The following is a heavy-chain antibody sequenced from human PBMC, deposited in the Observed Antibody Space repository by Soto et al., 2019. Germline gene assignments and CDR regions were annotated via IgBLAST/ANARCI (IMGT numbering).Heavy chain of an antibody. Sequence: PSETLSLTCTVSGGSISSHYWSWIRQPPGKGLEWIGYIYYSGSTNYNPSLKSRVTISADTCKNEFSLKVSSVTAADTAVYYCARVWGGAFDIWGQGTMVTVSS. J-gene: IGHJ3*02. CDR2: IYYSGST. CDR1: GGSISSHY. D-gene: IGHD3-10*01. V-gene: IGHV4-59*11. CDR3: ARVWGGAFDI.